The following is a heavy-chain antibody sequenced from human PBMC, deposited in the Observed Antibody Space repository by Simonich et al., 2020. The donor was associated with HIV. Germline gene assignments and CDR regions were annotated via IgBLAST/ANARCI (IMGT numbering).Heavy chain of an antibody. J-gene: IGHJ4*02. D-gene: IGHD4-17*01. CDR2: INHRGST. V-gene: IGHV4-34*01. CDR3: ARRHPTTVTTPYFDY. CDR1: GGSFRGSY. Sequence: QVQLQQWGAGLLKPSETLSLTCAVYGGSFRGSYWSWIRQPPGKGLEWMGEINHRGSTNYNPSLKSRVTISVDTSKNQFSLKLSSVTAADTAVYYCARRHPTTVTTPYFDYWGQGTLVTVSS.